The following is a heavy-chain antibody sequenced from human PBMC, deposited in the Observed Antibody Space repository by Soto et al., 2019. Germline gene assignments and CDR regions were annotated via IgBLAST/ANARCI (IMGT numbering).Heavy chain of an antibody. D-gene: IGHD3-22*01. CDR3: AKAPPRVVVVSPAWFDY. Sequence: VRSLRLSCAASVFTFSSSAMSWVRQAPGKGLEWVSAISGSGGSTYYADSVKGRFTISRDNSKNTLYLQMNSLRAEDTAVYYCAKAPPRVVVVSPAWFDYWGQGTLVTVSS. V-gene: IGHV3-23*01. CDR2: ISGSGGST. CDR1: VFTFSSSA. J-gene: IGHJ4*02.